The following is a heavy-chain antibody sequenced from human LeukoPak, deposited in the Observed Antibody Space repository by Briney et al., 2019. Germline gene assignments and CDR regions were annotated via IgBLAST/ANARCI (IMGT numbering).Heavy chain of an antibody. D-gene: IGHD2-15*01. V-gene: IGHV4-39*01. CDR1: GGSISSGGYY. CDR2: IYYNGKT. J-gene: IGHJ4*02. Sequence: SQTLSLTCTVSGGSISSGGYYWGWIRQPPGKGLEWIGSIYYNGKTFYNPSLKSRITMSADTSKNQISLSLSSVTAADTAVYYCARRTPRGLDSWGQGTLVTVTS. CDR3: ARRTPRGLDS.